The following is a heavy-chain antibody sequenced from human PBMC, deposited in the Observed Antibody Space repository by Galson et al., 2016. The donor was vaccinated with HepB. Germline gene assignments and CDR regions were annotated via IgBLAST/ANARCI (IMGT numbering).Heavy chain of an antibody. D-gene: IGHD3-16*01. CDR3: ARVASFSTWGGYGMDV. J-gene: IGHJ6*02. CDR2: IKQDGSEK. CDR1: GFIFNNYW. Sequence: SLRLSCAAPGFIFNNYWMSWVRQAPGKGLEWVANIKQDGSEKYYVDSVKGRFTISRDNAKNSLYLQMNSLRAEDTAVYYCARVASFSTWGGYGMDVWGQGTTITVSS. V-gene: IGHV3-7*03.